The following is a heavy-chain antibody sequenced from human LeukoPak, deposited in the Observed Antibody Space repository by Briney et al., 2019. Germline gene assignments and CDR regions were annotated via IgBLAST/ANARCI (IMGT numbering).Heavy chain of an antibody. D-gene: IGHD3-9*01. CDR1: GGSFSGYY. J-gene: IGHJ4*02. CDR2: INHSGST. CDR3: AREGGLRYFDWLFDYFDY. Sequence: SETLSLTCAVYGGSFSGYYWSWIRQPPGKGLEWTGEINHSGSTNYNPSLKSRVTISVDTSKNQFSLKLSSVTAADTAVYYCAREGGLRYFDWLFDYFDYWGQGTLVTVSS. V-gene: IGHV4-34*01.